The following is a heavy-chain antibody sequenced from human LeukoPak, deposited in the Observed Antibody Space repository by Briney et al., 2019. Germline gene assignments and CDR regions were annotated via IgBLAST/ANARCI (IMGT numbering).Heavy chain of an antibody. V-gene: IGHV3-21*01. D-gene: IGHD5-18*01. CDR2: ISSSGTYI. J-gene: IGHJ4*02. CDR1: GFTFSSYS. CDR3: VSGYGRARASDY. Sequence: PGVSLRLSCAASGFTFSSYSMNWVRQAPGKGLEWISSISSSGTYIYYADSVKGRFTISRDNAKNSLYLQMNSLRAEDTAVYYCVSGYGRARASDYWGQGTLVTVSS.